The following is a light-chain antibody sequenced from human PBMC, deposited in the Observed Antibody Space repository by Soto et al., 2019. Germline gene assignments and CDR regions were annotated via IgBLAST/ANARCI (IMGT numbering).Light chain of an antibody. CDR3: QQYGVSPMYT. Sequence: EIVLTQSPGTLSLSPGERVTLSCRASQSVRDSILAWYQQKPGQGPRLLIYHAFSRVTGIPDRFSGSWSGTDFTLTISRLEPEDCAVYYCQQYGVSPMYTFGQGNKLEVK. J-gene: IGKJ2*01. CDR1: QSVRDSI. CDR2: HAF. V-gene: IGKV3-20*01.